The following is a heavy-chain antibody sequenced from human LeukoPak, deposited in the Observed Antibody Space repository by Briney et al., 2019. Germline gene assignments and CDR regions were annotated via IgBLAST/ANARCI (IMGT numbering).Heavy chain of an antibody. Sequence: ASETLSLTCTVSGGSFSSGDYYWNWIRQPPGKGLEWIGYIYYSGSTYYNPSLKSRVTISVDTSKNQFSLNLSSVTAADTAVYYCARGVGSSPGDYWGQGTLVTVSS. D-gene: IGHD2-2*01. CDR1: GGSFSSGDYY. V-gene: IGHV4-30-4*08. J-gene: IGHJ4*02. CDR2: IYYSGST. CDR3: ARGVGSSPGDY.